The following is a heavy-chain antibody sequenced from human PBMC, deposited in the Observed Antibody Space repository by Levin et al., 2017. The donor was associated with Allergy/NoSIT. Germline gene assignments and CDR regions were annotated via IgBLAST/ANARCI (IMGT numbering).Heavy chain of an antibody. Sequence: SQTLSLTCTVSGGSISSSSYYWGWIRQPPGKGLEWIGSIYYSGSTYYNPSLKSRVTISVDTSKNQFSLKLSSVTAADTAVYYCASPDGSGVLDYWGQGTLVTVSS. CDR3: ASPDGSGVLDY. D-gene: IGHD6-19*01. CDR1: GGSISSSSYY. CDR2: IYYSGST. V-gene: IGHV4-39*01. J-gene: IGHJ4*02.